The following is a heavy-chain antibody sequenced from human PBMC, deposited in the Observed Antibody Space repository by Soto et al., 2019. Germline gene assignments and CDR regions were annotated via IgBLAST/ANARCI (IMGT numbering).Heavy chain of an antibody. CDR3: ARAPMGFLEWSSYYYYGMDV. J-gene: IGHJ6*02. Sequence: QVQLVESGGGVVQPGRSLRLSCAASGFTFSSYAMHWVRQAPGKGLEWVAVISYDGNNKYYADSVKGRFTISRDNSKNTLYLQMNSLRAEDTAVYYCARAPMGFLEWSSYYYYGMDVWGQGTTVTVSS. V-gene: IGHV3-30-3*01. CDR1: GFTFSSYA. D-gene: IGHD3-3*01. CDR2: ISYDGNNK.